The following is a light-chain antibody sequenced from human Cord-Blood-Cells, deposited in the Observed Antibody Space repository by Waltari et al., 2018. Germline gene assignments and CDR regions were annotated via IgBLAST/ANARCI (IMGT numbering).Light chain of an antibody. V-gene: IGLV7-46*01. J-gene: IGLJ2*01. CDR1: TGAVTSGHY. Sequence: QAVVTQKPSLPVSPGGTVTLTSASSTGAVTSGHYPYWFQQKPSQAPSTLLYDTSNKHPWPPARFSGSLLGGKAALTLCGAQPEDAAEYCWLLSYSGVVVFCGGTKLTVL. CDR3: LLSYSGVVV. CDR2: DTS.